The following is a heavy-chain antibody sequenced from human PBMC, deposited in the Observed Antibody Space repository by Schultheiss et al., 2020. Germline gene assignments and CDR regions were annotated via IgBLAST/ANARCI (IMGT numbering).Heavy chain of an antibody. CDR1: GFTFSSYA. J-gene: IGHJ4*02. D-gene: IGHD3-22*01. Sequence: GGSLRLSCAASGFTFSSYAMSWVRQAPGKGLVWVSRINSDGSSTSYADSVKGRFTISRDNAKNTLYLQMNSLRAEDTAVYYCAKDAPFFNYYDSSGYPRYFDYWGQGTLVTVSS. CDR2: INSDGSST. CDR3: AKDAPFFNYYDSSGYPRYFDY. V-gene: IGHV3-74*01.